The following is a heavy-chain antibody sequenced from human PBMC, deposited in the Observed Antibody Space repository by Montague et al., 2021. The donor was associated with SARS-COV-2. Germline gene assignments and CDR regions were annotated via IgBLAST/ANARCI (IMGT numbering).Heavy chain of an antibody. CDR2: IYYSGST. V-gene: IGHV4-39*01. CDR3: ARPLNLYYYGSGSYSSWFDP. J-gene: IGHJ5*02. D-gene: IGHD3-10*01. CDR1: GGSISSSSYY. Sequence: SETLSLTCTVSGGSISSSSYYWGWIRQPPGKGLEWIGSIYYSGSTYYNPSLKSRVTISVDTSKNQFSLKLSSVTAADTAMYYCARPLNLYYYGSGSYSSWFDPWGQGTLVTVSS.